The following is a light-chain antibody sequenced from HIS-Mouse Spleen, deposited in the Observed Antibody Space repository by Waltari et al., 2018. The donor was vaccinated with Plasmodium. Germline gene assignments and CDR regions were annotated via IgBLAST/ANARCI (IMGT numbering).Light chain of an antibody. CDR3: CSYAGSYTWV. J-gene: IGLJ3*02. CDR1: SSDVGGYNY. CDR2: DVS. Sequence: QSALTQPRSVSGSPGQPVTIPCTGTSSDVGGYNYVSWYQQHPGQAPKLMIYDVSKRPSGVPDRFSGSKSGNTASLTISGLQAEDEADYYCCSYAGSYTWVFGGGTKLTVL. V-gene: IGLV2-11*01.